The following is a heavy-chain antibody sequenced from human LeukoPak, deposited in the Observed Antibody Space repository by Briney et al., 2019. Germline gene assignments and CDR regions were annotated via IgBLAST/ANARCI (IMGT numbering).Heavy chain of an antibody. V-gene: IGHV3-48*01. CDR3: SRDGWFADYNWFEP. CDR1: GFTFSSYS. Sequence: GGSLRLSCAASGFTFSSYSMNWVRQAPGKGLEWVSYISSASNTIYYADSVKGRFTISRDNAKNSLYLQMNSLRAEDTAMYYGSRDGWFADYNWFEPWGQGTLVTVSS. J-gene: IGHJ5*02. CDR2: ISSASNTI. D-gene: IGHD3-10*01.